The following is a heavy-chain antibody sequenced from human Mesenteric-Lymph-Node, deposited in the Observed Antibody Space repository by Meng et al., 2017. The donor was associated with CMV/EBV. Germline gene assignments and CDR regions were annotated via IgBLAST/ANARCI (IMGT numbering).Heavy chain of an antibody. D-gene: IGHD3-22*01. V-gene: IGHV4-39*01. CDR3: ARRGNYDSDYSEY. CDR2: VHHSRTT. CDR1: GDSISYSTFY. J-gene: IGHJ4*02. Sequence: LEESGPRLVQPSESLPLPRIVSGDSISYSTFYWTWVRQPPGKGLEWIGIVHHSRTTYYNPALKGRLTISVDTSANLFSLRQTTVTAADTATYYCARRGNYDSDYSEYWGQGTLVTVSS.